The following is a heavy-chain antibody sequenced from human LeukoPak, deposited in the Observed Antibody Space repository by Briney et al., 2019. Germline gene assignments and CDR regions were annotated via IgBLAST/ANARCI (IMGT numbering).Heavy chain of an antibody. CDR2: INPNSGGT. CDR1: GYTFTGYY. Sequence: ASVKVSCKASGYTFTGYYMHWVRQAPGQGLEWMGRINPNSGGTNYAQKFQGRVTMTRDTSISTAYMELSRLRSDDTAVYYCARDTTMVRGVIKRARFDYWGQGTLVTVPS. D-gene: IGHD3-10*01. CDR3: ARDTTMVRGVIKRARFDY. J-gene: IGHJ4*02. V-gene: IGHV1-2*06.